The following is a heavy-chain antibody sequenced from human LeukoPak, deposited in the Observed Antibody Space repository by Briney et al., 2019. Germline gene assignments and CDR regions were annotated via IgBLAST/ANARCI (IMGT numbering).Heavy chain of an antibody. D-gene: IGHD3-22*01. CDR3: ARDRQRNYYDSSGPLRTFDI. CDR2: INPSGGST. CDR1: GYTFTSYY. J-gene: IGHJ3*02. Sequence: ASVKVSCKASGYTFTSYYMHWVRQAPGKGLEWMGIINPSGGSTSYAQKFQGRVTMTRDTSTSTVYMELSSLRSEDTAVYYCARDRQRNYYDSSGPLRTFDIWGQGTMVTVSS. V-gene: IGHV1-46*01.